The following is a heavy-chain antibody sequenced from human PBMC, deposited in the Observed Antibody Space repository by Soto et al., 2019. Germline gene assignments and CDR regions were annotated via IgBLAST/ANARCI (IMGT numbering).Heavy chain of an antibody. Sequence: ASETLSLTCTVSGGSISSGDYYWSWIRQPPGKGLEWIGYIYYSGSTYYNPSLKSRVTISVGTSKNQFSLKLSSVTAADTAVYYCARISYSSSSDRPFDYWGQGTLVTVSS. V-gene: IGHV4-30-4*01. CDR3: ARISYSSSSDRPFDY. CDR1: GGSISSGDYY. D-gene: IGHD6-6*01. J-gene: IGHJ4*02. CDR2: IYYSGST.